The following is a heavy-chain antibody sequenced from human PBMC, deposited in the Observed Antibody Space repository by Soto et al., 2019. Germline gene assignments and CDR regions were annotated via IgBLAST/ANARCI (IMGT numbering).Heavy chain of an antibody. V-gene: IGHV3-30-3*02. D-gene: IGHD3-22*01. CDR2: ISPNGNNQ. J-gene: IGHJ4*02. Sequence: AGTLILSRATSVPCFRLFPLHWLRPAPVEGLEWVAVISPNGNNQYYADSVKGRFTIARDTSKSTLSLQMTSLRPEDTAVYYCASGAAFYYDNSRHWGQGTRVTVS. CDR1: VPCFRLFP. CDR3: ASGAAFYYDNSRH.